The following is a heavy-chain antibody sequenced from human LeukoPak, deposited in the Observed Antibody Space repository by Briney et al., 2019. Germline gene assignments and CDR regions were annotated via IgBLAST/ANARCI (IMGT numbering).Heavy chain of an antibody. CDR3: ANLVVVAGTGGY. CDR1: GFTFSTYD. J-gene: IGHJ4*02. V-gene: IGHV3-48*03. Sequence: GGSLRLSCAASGFTFSTYDMSWVRQAPGKGLEWVSSISSTGGATHYADSLKGRFTISRDNAKNSLFLQMNSLRADDTAVYYCANLVVVAGTGGYWGQGTLVTVSS. D-gene: IGHD2-15*01. CDR2: ISSTGGAT.